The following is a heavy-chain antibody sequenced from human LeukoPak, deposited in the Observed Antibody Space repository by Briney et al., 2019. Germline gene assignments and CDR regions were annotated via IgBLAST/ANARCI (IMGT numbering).Heavy chain of an antibody. CDR1: GFTFSSYG. D-gene: IGHD6-13*01. CDR3: AKDPMSSSWYFSYFDY. Sequence: GGSLRLSCAASGFTFSSYGMHWVRQAPGKGLEWVAVISYDGSNKYYADSVKGRFTISRDNSKNTLYLQMNSLRAEDTAVYYCAKDPMSSSWYFSYFDYWGQGTLVTVSS. V-gene: IGHV3-30*18. CDR2: ISYDGSNK. J-gene: IGHJ4*02.